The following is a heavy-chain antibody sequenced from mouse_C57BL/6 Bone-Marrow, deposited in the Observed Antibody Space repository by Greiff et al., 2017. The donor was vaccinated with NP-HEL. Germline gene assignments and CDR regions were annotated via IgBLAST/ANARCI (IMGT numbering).Heavy chain of an antibody. Sequence: EVKLMESGGGLVQPGGSLKLSCAASGFTFSDYGMAWVRQAPRKGPEWVAFISNLAYSIYYADTVTGRFTISRENAKNTLYLEMSSLRSEDTAMYYCARQGDCWYFDVWGTGTTVTVSS. V-gene: IGHV5-15*01. D-gene: IGHD3-3*01. J-gene: IGHJ1*03. CDR3: ARQGDCWYFDV. CDR2: ISNLAYSI. CDR1: GFTFSDYG.